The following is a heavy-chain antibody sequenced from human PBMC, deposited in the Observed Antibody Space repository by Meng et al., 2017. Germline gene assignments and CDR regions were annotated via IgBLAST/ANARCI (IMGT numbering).Heavy chain of an antibody. CDR3: ARGLYCAGSPREYFDY. J-gene: IGHJ4*02. D-gene: IGHD3-10*01. Sequence: AMVQHPGSLAMHSHEASGYTFTGYSLHWVRQAPGQGLEWMGRINPNSGGTNYAQTFQGRVTMPRDTSISPAYMELSRLRSDDTAVYYCARGLYCAGSPREYFDYWGQGTLVTVSS. CDR2: INPNSGGT. CDR1: GYTFTGYS. V-gene: IGHV1-2*06.